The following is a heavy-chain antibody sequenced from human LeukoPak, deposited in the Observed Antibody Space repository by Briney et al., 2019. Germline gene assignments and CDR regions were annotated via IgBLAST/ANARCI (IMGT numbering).Heavy chain of an antibody. D-gene: IGHD6-13*01. J-gene: IGHJ5*02. Sequence: SETLSLTCAVYGGSFSGYYWSWICQPPGKGLEWIGEINHSGSTNYNPSLKSRVTISVDTSKNQFSLKLSSVTAADTAVYYCARTRRAGYSSSWDNWFDPWGQGTLVTVSS. CDR3: ARTRRAGYSSSWDNWFDP. V-gene: IGHV4-34*01. CDR1: GGSFSGYY. CDR2: INHSGST.